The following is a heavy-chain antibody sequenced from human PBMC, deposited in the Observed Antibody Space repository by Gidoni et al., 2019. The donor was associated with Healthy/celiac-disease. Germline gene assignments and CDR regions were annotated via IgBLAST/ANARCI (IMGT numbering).Heavy chain of an antibody. CDR1: GSPFRNHR. V-gene: IGHV3-33*01. J-gene: IGHJ4*02. Sequence: VQLVESGGGVVQTGSSLRLSCAASGSPFRNHRMRWVRQAPGTGLEWVAVIWYDGSNKYYADSVKGRFTISRDNSNNTVYLQMNSLRAEDTAVYKCARGRVMGRGVRTTDFDDWGQGTLVTVSS. D-gene: IGHD3-10*01. CDR3: ARGRVMGRGVRTTDFDD. CDR2: IWYDGSNK.